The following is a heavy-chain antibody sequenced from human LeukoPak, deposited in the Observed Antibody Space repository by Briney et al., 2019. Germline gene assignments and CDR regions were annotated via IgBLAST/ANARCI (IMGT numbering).Heavy chain of an antibody. V-gene: IGHV3-9*01. D-gene: IGHD2-21*01. CDR2: IGWNSGTI. Sequence: PGGSLRLSCAASGFTFDDYAMHWVRQVPGKGLEWVSGIGWNSGTIHYADSVKGRFTISRDNAKNSLYLQMNSLRAEDTALYYCAKEGRVHTRNYWGYLDNWGQGTLVTVSS. J-gene: IGHJ4*02. CDR1: GFTFDDYA. CDR3: AKEGRVHTRNYWGYLDN.